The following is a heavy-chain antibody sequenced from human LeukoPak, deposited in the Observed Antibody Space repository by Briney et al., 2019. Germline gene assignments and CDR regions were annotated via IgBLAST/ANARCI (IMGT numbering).Heavy chain of an antibody. CDR1: GGSISSYY. V-gene: IGHV4-59*01. CDR2: IYYSGST. J-gene: IGHJ4*02. D-gene: IGHD1-26*01. CDR3: ARDLRSKVGATVFDY. Sequence: PSETLPLTCTVSGGSISSYYWSWIRQPPGKGLEWIGYIYYSGSTNYNPSLKSRVTISVDTSKNQFSLKLSSVTAADTAVYCCARDLRSKVGATVFDYWGQGTLVTVSS.